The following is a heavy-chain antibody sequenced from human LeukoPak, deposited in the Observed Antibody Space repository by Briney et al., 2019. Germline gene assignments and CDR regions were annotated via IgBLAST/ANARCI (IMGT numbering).Heavy chain of an antibody. CDR2: ITPIFGTA. Sequence: SVKVSCKASGGTFSSHAISWVRQAPGQGLEWMGRITPIFGTANYAQKFQGRVTITTDESTSTAYMELSSLRSEDTAGYYCARGTLLWFGEFPKYYMDVWGKGTTVTVSS. CDR3: ARGTLLWFGEFPKYYMDV. J-gene: IGHJ6*03. CDR1: GGTFSSHA. V-gene: IGHV1-69*05. D-gene: IGHD3-10*01.